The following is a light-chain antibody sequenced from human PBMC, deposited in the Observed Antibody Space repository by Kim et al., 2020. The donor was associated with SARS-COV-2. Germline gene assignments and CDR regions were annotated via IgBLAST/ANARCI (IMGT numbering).Light chain of an antibody. Sequence: SGAPGQTASITCSGDKLGDKYACWYQQKPGQSPVLVIYQDSKRPSGIPERFSGSNSGNTATLTIGGTQAMDEADYYCQAWDSSTGVFGGGTQLTVL. CDR1: KLGDKY. V-gene: IGLV3-1*01. CDR3: QAWDSSTGV. J-gene: IGLJ2*01. CDR2: QDS.